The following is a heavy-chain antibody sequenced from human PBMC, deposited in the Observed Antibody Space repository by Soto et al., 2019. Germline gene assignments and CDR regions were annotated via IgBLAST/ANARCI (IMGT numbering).Heavy chain of an antibody. V-gene: IGHV4-34*01. CDR2: INHSGTT. CDR1: GGSFMTYY. D-gene: IGHD2-15*01. Sequence: SETLSLTCAVYGGSFMTYYCSWIRQPPGKGLEWIGEINHSGTTNYNPSLKSRVTISVDTSKYQLSLKLTSVTAADTAVYYCARVVVATGPDYWGQGTPVTVS. J-gene: IGHJ4*02. CDR3: ARVVVATGPDY.